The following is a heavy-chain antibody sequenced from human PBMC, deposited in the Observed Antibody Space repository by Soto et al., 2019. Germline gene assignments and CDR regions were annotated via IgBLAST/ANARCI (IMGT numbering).Heavy chain of an antibody. J-gene: IGHJ2*01. D-gene: IGHD2-21*02. Sequence: GASVKGSCKASGYTFTNYAIHWVRQAPGQRLEWMGWLNPGNGNTKYPQKFQGRVTITRDTSASTAYMFLSSLRSEDTAVYYCARDQGIPYCGGDCYSDWYFDLWGRGTLVTVSS. V-gene: IGHV1-3*01. CDR3: ARDQGIPYCGGDCYSDWYFDL. CDR1: GYTFTNYA. CDR2: LNPGNGNT.